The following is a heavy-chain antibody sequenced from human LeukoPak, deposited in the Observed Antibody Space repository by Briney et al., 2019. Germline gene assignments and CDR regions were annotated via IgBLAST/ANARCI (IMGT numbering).Heavy chain of an antibody. V-gene: IGHV3-21*01. CDR2: ISSSSSYI. Sequence: PGGSLRLSCAASGFTFSSYTMNWVRQAPGKGLEWVSSISSSSSYIYYADSVKGRFTISRDNAKHSLYLQMNGLRAEDTAVYYCARDPPPQSTAVAGVFDYWGQGTLVTVSS. J-gene: IGHJ4*02. CDR1: GFTFSSYT. D-gene: IGHD6-19*01. CDR3: ARDPPPQSTAVAGVFDY.